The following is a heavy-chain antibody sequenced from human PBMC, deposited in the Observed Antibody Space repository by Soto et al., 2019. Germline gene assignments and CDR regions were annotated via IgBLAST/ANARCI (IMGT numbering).Heavy chain of an antibody. CDR2: ISYDGSNK. D-gene: IGHD6-19*01. V-gene: IGHV3-30*18. CDR3: AKDGGDPSSGFFDP. Sequence: PGGSLRLSCAASGFTFSSYGMHWVRQAPGKGLEWVAVISYDGSNKYYADSVKGRFTISRDNSKNTLYLQMNSLRAEDTAVYYCAKDGGDPSSGFFDPWGQGTLVTVSS. J-gene: IGHJ5*02. CDR1: GFTFSSYG.